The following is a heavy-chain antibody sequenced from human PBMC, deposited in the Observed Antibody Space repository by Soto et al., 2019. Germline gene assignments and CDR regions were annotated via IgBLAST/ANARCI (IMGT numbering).Heavy chain of an antibody. CDR2: ISAYNGNT. J-gene: IGHJ5*02. CDR3: ARDSEIHDYSNFGWFDH. D-gene: IGHD4-4*01. Sequence: ASVKVSCKASGYTFTSYGISWVRQAPGQGLEWMGWISAYNGNTNYAQKLQGRVTMTTDTSTSTAYMELRSLRSDDTAVYYCARDSEIHDYSNFGWFDHWGQGTLVTVSS. V-gene: IGHV1-18*01. CDR1: GYTFTSYG.